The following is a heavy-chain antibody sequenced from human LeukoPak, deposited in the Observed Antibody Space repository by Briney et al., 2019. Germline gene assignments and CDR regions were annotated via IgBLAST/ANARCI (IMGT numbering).Heavy chain of an antibody. D-gene: IGHD3-10*01. Sequence: SVKVSCKASGYTFTGYYMHWVRQAPGQGLEWMGWINPNSGGTNYAQKFQGRVTMTRDTSISTAYMELSRLRSDDTAVYYCARDSHYYGSGSYRDWGQGTLVTVSS. CDR2: INPNSGGT. V-gene: IGHV1-2*02. CDR1: GYTFTGYY. CDR3: ARDSHYYGSGSYRD. J-gene: IGHJ4*02.